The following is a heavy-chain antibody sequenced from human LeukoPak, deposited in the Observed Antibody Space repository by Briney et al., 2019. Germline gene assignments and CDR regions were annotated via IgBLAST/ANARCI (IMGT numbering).Heavy chain of an antibody. D-gene: IGHD6-19*01. Sequence: GGSLRLSCVASGFTFSNAWMSWVRQAPGKGLEWVAVISYDGSNKYYADSVKGRFTISRDNSKNTLYLQMNSLRAEDTAVYYCARDPYSSGWYFDYWGQGTLVTVSS. V-gene: IGHV3-30*03. CDR1: GFTFSNAW. CDR2: ISYDGSNK. J-gene: IGHJ4*02. CDR3: ARDPYSSGWYFDY.